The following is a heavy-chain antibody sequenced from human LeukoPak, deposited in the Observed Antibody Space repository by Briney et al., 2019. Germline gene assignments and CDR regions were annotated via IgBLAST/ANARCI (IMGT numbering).Heavy chain of an antibody. D-gene: IGHD3-22*01. CDR3: AKGSIPYDSSGYYYHY. V-gene: IGHV3-21*01. J-gene: IGHJ4*02. Sequence: GSLRLSCAASGFTFSSYSMNWVRQAPGKGLEWVSSISSSSSYIYYADSVKGRFTISRDNAKNSLYLQMNSLRAEDTAVYYCAKGSIPYDSSGYYYHYWGQGTLVTVSS. CDR1: GFTFSSYS. CDR2: ISSSSSYI.